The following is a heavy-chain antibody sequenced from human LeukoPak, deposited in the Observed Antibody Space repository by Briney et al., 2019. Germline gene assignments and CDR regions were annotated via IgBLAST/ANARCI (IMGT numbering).Heavy chain of an antibody. CDR1: GGSISSGGYY. V-gene: IGHV4-61*08. J-gene: IGHJ1*01. Sequence: SETLSLTCTVSGGSISSGGYYWSWIRQPPGKGLEWIGYISYLGSSNYNPSLKGGVTFSVDTSKNQISLRMISVTTSDTAVYYCARGLSLLGSEEGLPLGYWGQGSLVTVSS. CDR3: ARGLSLLGSEEGLPLGY. CDR2: ISYLGSS. D-gene: IGHD2-21*01.